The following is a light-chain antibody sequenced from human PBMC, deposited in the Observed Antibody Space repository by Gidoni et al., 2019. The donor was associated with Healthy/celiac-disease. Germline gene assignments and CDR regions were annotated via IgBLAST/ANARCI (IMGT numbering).Light chain of an antibody. CDR1: QMVNSN. CDR2: VAS. V-gene: IGKV3-15*01. CDR3: QQYNNWSPWT. J-gene: IGKJ1*01. Sequence: EIVITQSPATLSVPPGERAPLSCSASQMVNSNLAWSQQKPGQPPRPLIYVASTRATGIPARLSGSGSGTAFTLTIISLQSEDFAVYYCQQYNNWSPWTFGQGTKVEIK.